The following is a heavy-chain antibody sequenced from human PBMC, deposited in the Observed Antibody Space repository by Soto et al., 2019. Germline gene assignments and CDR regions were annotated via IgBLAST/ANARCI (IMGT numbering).Heavy chain of an antibody. CDR1: GYTFTSYY. D-gene: IGHD3-10*01. J-gene: IGHJ6*02. CDR3: ARGGYYGSGSYPSPFPYYYYGMDV. CDR2: INPSGGST. Sequence: QVQLVQSGAEVKKPGASVKVSCKASGYTFTSYYMHWVRQAPGQGLEWMGIINPSGGSTSYEQKYQGGVTMTRDTSTSTVYMELSSLRSEDTAVYYCARGGYYGSGSYPSPFPYYYYGMDVWGQGTTVTVSS. V-gene: IGHV1-46*01.